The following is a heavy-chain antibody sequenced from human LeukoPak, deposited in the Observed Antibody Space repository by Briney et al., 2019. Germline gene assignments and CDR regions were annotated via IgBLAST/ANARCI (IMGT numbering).Heavy chain of an antibody. Sequence: SETLSLTCTVSGGSISRSGYYWSWIRQHPGRGLEWIGYIYYSGSTYYNPSLKSRVTISVDTSKNQFSLKLSSVTAADTAVYYCARDLRSSSSSGINYYGMDVWGQGTTVTVSS. J-gene: IGHJ6*02. CDR2: IYYSGST. CDR3: ARDLRSSSSSGINYYGMDV. V-gene: IGHV4-31*03. D-gene: IGHD6-6*01. CDR1: GGSISRSGYY.